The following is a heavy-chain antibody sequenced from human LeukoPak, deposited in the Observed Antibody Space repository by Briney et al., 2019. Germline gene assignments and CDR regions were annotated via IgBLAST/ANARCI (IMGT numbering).Heavy chain of an antibody. Sequence: ASVKVSCKASGYTFTSYAMHWVRQAPGQRLEWMGWINAGNGNTKYSQKFQGRVTITRDTSASTAYMELSSLRSEDTAVYYCARDLITGTTRATLWWWGQGTLVTVSS. V-gene: IGHV1-3*01. D-gene: IGHD1-20*01. CDR2: INAGNGNT. CDR1: GYTFTSYA. J-gene: IGHJ4*02. CDR3: ARDLITGTTRATLWW.